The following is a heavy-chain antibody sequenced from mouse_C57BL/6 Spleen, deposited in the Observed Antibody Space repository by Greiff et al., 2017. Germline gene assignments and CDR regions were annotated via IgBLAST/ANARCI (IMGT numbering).Heavy chain of an antibody. CDR3: ARPHYYGSSWYFDV. Sequence: EVKVVESGGGLVKPGGSLKLSCAASGFTFSDYGMHWVRQAPEKGLEWVAYISSGSSTIYYADTVKGRFTISRDNAKNTLFLQMTSLRSEDTAMYYCARPHYYGSSWYFDVWGTGTTVTVSS. V-gene: IGHV5-17*01. CDR2: ISSGSSTI. J-gene: IGHJ1*03. CDR1: GFTFSDYG. D-gene: IGHD1-1*01.